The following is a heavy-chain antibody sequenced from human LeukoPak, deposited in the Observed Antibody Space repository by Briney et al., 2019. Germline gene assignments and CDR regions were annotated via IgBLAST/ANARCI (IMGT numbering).Heavy chain of an antibody. CDR2: ISYDGSNK. CDR1: GFTFSSYG. V-gene: IGHV3-30*18. J-gene: IGHJ4*02. D-gene: IGHD4-17*01. Sequence: GGSLRLSCAASGFTFSSYGMHWVRQAPGKGLEWVAVISYDGSNKYYADSVKGRSTISRDNSKNTLYLQMNSLRAEDTAVYYCAKELRDYWGQGTLVTVSS. CDR3: AKELRDY.